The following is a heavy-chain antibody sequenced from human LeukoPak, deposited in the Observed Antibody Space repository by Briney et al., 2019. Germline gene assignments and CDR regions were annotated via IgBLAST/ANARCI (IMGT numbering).Heavy chain of an antibody. CDR3: ARELERRAYNWFDP. CDR2: IYTSGST. D-gene: IGHD1-1*01. CDR1: GGSISSYY. Sequence: PSETLSLTCTVSGGSISSYYWSWIRQPAGKGLEWIGRIYTSGSTNYNPSLKSRVTMSVDTSKNQFSLKLSSVTAADTAVYYCARELERRAYNWFDPWGQGTLVTVSS. V-gene: IGHV4-4*07. J-gene: IGHJ5*02.